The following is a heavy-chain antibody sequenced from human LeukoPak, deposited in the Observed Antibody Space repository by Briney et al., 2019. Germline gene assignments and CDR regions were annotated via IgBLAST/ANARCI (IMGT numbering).Heavy chain of an antibody. CDR3: ARGNEGYDYCWRH. Sequence: SVKVSCKASGGTFSSYAISWVRRAPGQGLEWMGGIIPIFGTANYAQKFQGRVTITADESTSTAYMELSSLRSEDTAVYYCARGNEGYDYCWRHWGRGTLVTVSS. V-gene: IGHV1-69*13. D-gene: IGHD5-12*01. CDR2: IIPIFGTA. J-gene: IGHJ4*02. CDR1: GGTFSSYA.